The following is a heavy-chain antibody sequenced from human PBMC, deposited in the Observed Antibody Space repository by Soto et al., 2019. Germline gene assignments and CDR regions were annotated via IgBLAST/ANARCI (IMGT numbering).Heavy chain of an antibody. V-gene: IGHV4-39*01. D-gene: IGHD2-15*01. CDR3: ARHDRGGTRKYYFDF. J-gene: IGHJ4*02. CDR2: ISYGGST. CDR1: GGSISSSGFS. Sequence: QLQLQESGPGLVKPSETLSLICTVSGGSISSSGFSWAWIRQSPGKGLEWIGDISYGGSTYYSPSLKSRGTISVDTSKSQFSLSLSSVTAADTAVYYCARHDRGGTRKYYFDFWGQGILVTVSS.